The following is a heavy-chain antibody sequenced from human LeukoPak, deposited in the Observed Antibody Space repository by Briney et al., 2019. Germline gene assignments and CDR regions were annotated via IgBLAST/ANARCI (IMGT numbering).Heavy chain of an antibody. D-gene: IGHD2-15*01. Sequence: PRASVKVSRKVSGYTVTELSMHWVRQAPGQGLEWRGWINPNSGDTNYAQKFQGRVTMTRDTSISTAYMELSRLGSDDTALYYCARGDFIVVVLAAKLDIWGQGTMVTVSS. CDR3: ARGDFIVVVLAAKLDI. CDR2: INPNSGDT. V-gene: IGHV1-2*02. CDR1: GYTVTELS. J-gene: IGHJ3*02.